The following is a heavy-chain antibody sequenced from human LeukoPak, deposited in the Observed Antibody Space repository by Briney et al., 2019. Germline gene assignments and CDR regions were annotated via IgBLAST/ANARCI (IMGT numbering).Heavy chain of an antibody. V-gene: IGHV3-48*01. CDR1: GFTFSSYN. Sequence: GGSLRLSCVASGFTFSSYNMNWVRQPPGKGPEWVSYISGSGTTIYYADSVRGRFTISRDNAKSSLYLQMKSLRAEDTAVYYCARGGGSYVNWFDPWGQGTLVTVST. CDR2: ISGSGTTI. D-gene: IGHD1-26*01. CDR3: ARGGGSYVNWFDP. J-gene: IGHJ5*02.